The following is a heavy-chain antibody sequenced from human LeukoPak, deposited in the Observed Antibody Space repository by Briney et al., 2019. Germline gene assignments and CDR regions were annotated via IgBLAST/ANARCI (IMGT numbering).Heavy chain of an antibody. CDR1: GGSISNYY. Sequence: SETLSLTCTVSGGSISNYYWSWIRQPPGKGLEWIGYIYYSGSTNYNPSLKSRVTISVDTSKDQFSLKLSSVTAADTAVYYCARHTSYYFDYWGQGTLVTVPS. V-gene: IGHV4-59*08. D-gene: IGHD3-10*01. CDR2: IYYSGST. CDR3: ARHTSYYFDY. J-gene: IGHJ4*02.